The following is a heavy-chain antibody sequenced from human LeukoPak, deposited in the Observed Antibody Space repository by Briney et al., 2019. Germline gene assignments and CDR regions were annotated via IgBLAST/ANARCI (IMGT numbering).Heavy chain of an antibody. Sequence: ASVKVSCKASGYTFTSYDIDWVRQATGQGLEWMGWMNPNSGNTGYAQKFQGRVTITRNTSISTAYMELSSLRSEDTAVYYCARGLKFEWELTGYYYYMDVWGKGTTVTVSS. CDR2: MNPNSGNT. CDR3: ARGLKFEWELTGYYYYMDV. V-gene: IGHV1-8*03. CDR1: GYTFTSYD. J-gene: IGHJ6*03. D-gene: IGHD1-26*01.